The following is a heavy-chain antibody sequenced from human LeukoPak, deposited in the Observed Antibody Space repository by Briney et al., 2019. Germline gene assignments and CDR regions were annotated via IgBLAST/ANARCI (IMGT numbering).Heavy chain of an antibody. Sequence: ASVRVSRKTSGYSFTDSYIHWVRQAPGQGLEWMGWINTKSGRTSSARKFQGRVTMTRDPSITTVYMDMAWLTSDDTAIYFCARADFIDAGPYLIGPWGQGTLVTVSS. D-gene: IGHD3-3*01. CDR2: INTKSGRT. CDR3: ARADFIDAGPYLIGP. V-gene: IGHV1-2*02. J-gene: IGHJ5*02. CDR1: GYSFTDSY.